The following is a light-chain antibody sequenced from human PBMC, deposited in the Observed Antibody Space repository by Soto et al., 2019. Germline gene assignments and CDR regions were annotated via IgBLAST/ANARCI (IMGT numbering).Light chain of an antibody. V-gene: IGKV1-39*01. CDR3: QQSYATVRT. CDR1: QGISTF. J-gene: IGKJ4*01. Sequence: DIQMTQSPSSLSTSVGDRVTITCRASQGISTFLNWYQQKPGKAPRLLIYAASRLQSGVPARFSGSGAETDFTLTITSLHPEDFGIYYCQQSYATVRTFGGGTKVE. CDR2: AAS.